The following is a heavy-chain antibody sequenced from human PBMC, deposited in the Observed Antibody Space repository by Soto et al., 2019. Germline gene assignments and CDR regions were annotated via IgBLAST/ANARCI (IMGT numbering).Heavy chain of an antibody. CDR3: AKVTYPGVSASSSAY. V-gene: IGHV3-30*18. D-gene: IGHD2-2*01. Sequence: QVQLVESGGGVVQPGRSLRLSCAASGFTFSSFGMHWVRQAPGKGLEWVALISYDGSDEYYRDSVKGRFTISRDNSKNTLFLQVTSLRPEDTVVYDCAKVTYPGVSASSSAYWGQGALVTVSS. CDR1: GFTFSSFG. J-gene: IGHJ4*02. CDR2: ISYDGSDE.